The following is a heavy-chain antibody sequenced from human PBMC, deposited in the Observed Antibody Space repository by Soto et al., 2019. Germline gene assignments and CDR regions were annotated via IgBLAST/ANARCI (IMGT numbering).Heavy chain of an antibody. CDR2: IYYSGST. J-gene: IGHJ4*02. V-gene: IGHV4-39*01. D-gene: IGHD6-19*01. CDR1: GGSISSSSYY. Sequence: PSETLSLTCTVSGGSISSSSYYWGWIRQPPGKGLEWIGSIYYSGSTYYNPSLKSRVTISVDTSKNQFSLKLSSVTAADAAVYYCASPVSGWYDYWGQGTLVTVSS. CDR3: ASPVSGWYDY.